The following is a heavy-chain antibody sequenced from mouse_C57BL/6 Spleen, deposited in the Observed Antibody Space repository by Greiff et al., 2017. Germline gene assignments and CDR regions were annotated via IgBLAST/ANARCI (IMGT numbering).Heavy chain of an antibody. CDR3: ARRGGGYQGAMDY. J-gene: IGHJ4*01. CDR2: IHPNSGST. Sequence: QVQLQQPGAELVKPGASVKLSCKASGYTFTSYWMHWVKQRPGQGLEWIGMIHPNSGSTNYNEKFKSKATLTVDKSSSTAYMQLSSLTSEDSVVYYGARRGGGYQGAMDYWGQGTSVTVSS. CDR1: GYTFTSYW. V-gene: IGHV1-64*01. D-gene: IGHD2-2*01.